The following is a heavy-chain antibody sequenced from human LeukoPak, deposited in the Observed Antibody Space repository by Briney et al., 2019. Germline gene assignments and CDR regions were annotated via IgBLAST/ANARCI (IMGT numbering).Heavy chain of an antibody. V-gene: IGHV3-23*01. CDR3: AKGYSGSYFYFDY. J-gene: IGHJ4*02. Sequence: GGSLRLSCAASGFTVSSNYMSWVRQAPGKGLEWVSAISGSGGSTYYAGSVKGRFTISRDNSKNTLYLQMNSLRADDTAVYFCAKGYSGSYFYFDYWGQGTLVTVSS. D-gene: IGHD1-26*01. CDR2: ISGSGGST. CDR1: GFTVSSNY.